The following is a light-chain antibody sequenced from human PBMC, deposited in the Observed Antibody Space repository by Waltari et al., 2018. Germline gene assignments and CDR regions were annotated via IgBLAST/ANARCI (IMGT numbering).Light chain of an antibody. CDR3: QQSYTTSEIT. Sequence: DNQITQSPSSLSASVGDRVTLTCRASQSITTFLNLDQQKPGKAPKLLIYAATNLQSGVPSRFSGSGSGTDFTLTISILQPEDFATYYCQQSYTTSEITFGGGSRVEIK. CDR1: QSITTF. J-gene: IGKJ4*01. V-gene: IGKV1-39*01. CDR2: AAT.